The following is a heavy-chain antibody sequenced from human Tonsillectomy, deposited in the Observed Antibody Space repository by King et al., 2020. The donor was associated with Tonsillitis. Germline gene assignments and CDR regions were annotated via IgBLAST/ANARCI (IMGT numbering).Heavy chain of an antibody. CDR1: NYTFTSYG. CDR2: ISAHNGNI. Sequence: QVQLVESGAEVKKPGASVKVSCKASNYTFTSYGLSWVRQAPGQGLEWMAWISAHNGNIKYAQKFQGRVTMTTDTSTGTAYMKLRSLRSDDTAVYYCARDLFVKPQLVLVHVYWGPGTLVTVSS. J-gene: IGHJ4*02. V-gene: IGHV1-18*04. CDR3: ARDLFVKPQLVLVHVY. D-gene: IGHD6-13*01.